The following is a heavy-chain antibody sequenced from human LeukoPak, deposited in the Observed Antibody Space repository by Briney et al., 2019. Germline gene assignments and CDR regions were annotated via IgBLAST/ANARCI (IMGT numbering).Heavy chain of an antibody. CDR2: INANTGVT. Sequence: ASMKVSCKTSGFTFTGHYMHWLRQAPGQGLEWMGWINANTGVTHYAVKFQGRVTITRDTSISTVYMDLSSLQSDDTAVYYCARDHNWGPNYWGQGTLVLVSS. CDR1: GFTFTGHY. D-gene: IGHD7-27*01. CDR3: ARDHNWGPNY. V-gene: IGHV1-2*02. J-gene: IGHJ4*02.